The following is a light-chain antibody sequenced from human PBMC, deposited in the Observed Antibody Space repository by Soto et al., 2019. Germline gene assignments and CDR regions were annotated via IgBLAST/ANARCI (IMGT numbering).Light chain of an antibody. J-gene: IGLJ1*01. Sequence: QSVLTQPPSVSAAPGQKVTISCSGSSSNIGGNSVSWYQQLPGTAPKLLIYDDNKRPSGIPDRFSGSKSGTSATLGITGFQTGDEADYYCETWDSSLSAYVLGSGTKVTVL. CDR2: DDN. CDR1: SSNIGGNS. V-gene: IGLV1-51*01. CDR3: ETWDSSLSAYV.